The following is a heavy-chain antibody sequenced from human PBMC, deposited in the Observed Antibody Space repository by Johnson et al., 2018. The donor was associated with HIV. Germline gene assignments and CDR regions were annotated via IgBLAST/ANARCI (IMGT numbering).Heavy chain of an antibody. V-gene: IGHV3-15*01. Sequence: VQLVESGGGLVQPGGSLRLSCAASGFTFSNAWMSWVRQTPGKGLEWVGRIKRKTDGGTTDYAAPVKGRFTISRDDSKNTLYVQMNSLKTEDTAVYYCAKEDNLGVWYSDAFDIWGQGTVVTVSS. J-gene: IGHJ3*02. CDR1: GFTFSNAW. D-gene: IGHD2-21*02. CDR3: AKEDNLGVWYSDAFDI. CDR2: IKRKTDGGTT.